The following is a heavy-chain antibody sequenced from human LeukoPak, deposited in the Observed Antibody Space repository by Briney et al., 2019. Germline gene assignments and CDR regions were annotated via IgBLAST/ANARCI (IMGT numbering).Heavy chain of an antibody. CDR2: IYYSGST. D-gene: IGHD5-18*01. Sequence: PQTLSLTCTVSGGSISSGGYYWSWIRQHPGKGLEWIGYIYYSGSTYYNPSLKSRVTISVDTSKNQFSLKLSSVTAADTAVYYCARGGGTAMAPGAFDIWGQGTMVTVSS. CDR3: ARGGGTAMAPGAFDI. J-gene: IGHJ3*02. CDR1: GGSISSGGYY. V-gene: IGHV4-31*03.